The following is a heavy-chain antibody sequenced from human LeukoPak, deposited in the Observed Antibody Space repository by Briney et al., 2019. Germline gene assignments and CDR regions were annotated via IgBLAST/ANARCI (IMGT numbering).Heavy chain of an antibody. CDR2: IYYTGRT. Sequence: PSETLSLTCIVSGGPISVDYWNWIRQAPGKGLEWIGYIYYTGRTKYNPSLESRVTISVDTSKNQFSPKLSSVTAADTAVYYCARVLWMSWFDPWGQGTLVTVSS. J-gene: IGHJ5*02. CDR1: GGPISVDY. D-gene: IGHD2-21*01. CDR3: ARVLWMSWFDP. V-gene: IGHV4-59*08.